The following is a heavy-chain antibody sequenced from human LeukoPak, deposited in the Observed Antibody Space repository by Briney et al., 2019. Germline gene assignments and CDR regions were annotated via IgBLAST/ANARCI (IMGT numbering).Heavy chain of an antibody. J-gene: IGHJ5*02. V-gene: IGHV1-46*01. Sequence: ASVKVSCNAFGYTFTSYYIHWVRQAPGQGLEWLGIINPSSGGTMYAQKFQGRVTMTRDTSTTTVYMELSSLRSEDTAVYHCAGEWPHTYRFDPWGQGTLVTVSS. CDR1: GYTFTSYY. D-gene: IGHD4-11*01. CDR2: INPSSGGT. CDR3: AGEWPHTYRFDP.